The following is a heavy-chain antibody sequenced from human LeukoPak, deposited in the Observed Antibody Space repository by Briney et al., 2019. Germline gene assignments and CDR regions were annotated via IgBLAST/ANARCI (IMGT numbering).Heavy chain of an antibody. V-gene: IGHV4-30-2*01. J-gene: IGHJ5*02. CDR2: IYHSGST. CDR3: ARGYSSSWYESNWFDP. D-gene: IGHD6-13*01. CDR1: GGSISSGGYS. Sequence: SETLSLTCAVSGGSISSGGYSWSWIRQPPGKGLEWIGYIYHSGSTYYNPSLKSRVTISVDRSKNQFSPKLSSVTAADTAVYYCARGYSSSWYESNWFDPWGQGTLVTVSS.